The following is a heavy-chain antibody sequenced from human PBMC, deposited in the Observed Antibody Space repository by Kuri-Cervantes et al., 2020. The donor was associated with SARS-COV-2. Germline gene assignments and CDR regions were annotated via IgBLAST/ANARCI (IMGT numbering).Heavy chain of an antibody. V-gene: IGHV3-48*04. CDR1: GFTFNTYS. CDR3: ARDLRLGKSLDY. Sequence: GESLKISCAASGFTFNTYSMDWVRQAPGKGLEWLAYISKGSDTIYYADSVRGRFTISRDNAKNSLYLQMSSLRAEDTAVYYCARDLRLGKSLDYWGQGTLVTVSS. CDR2: ISKGSDTI. J-gene: IGHJ4*02. D-gene: IGHD7-27*01.